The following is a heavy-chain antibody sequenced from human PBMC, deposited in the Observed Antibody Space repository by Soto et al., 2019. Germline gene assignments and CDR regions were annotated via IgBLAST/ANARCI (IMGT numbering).Heavy chain of an antibody. V-gene: IGHV3-74*01. CDR3: TTDGSYAQYV. CDR1: GIDFSNTW. Sequence: EVQLEVSGGGLGQPGGSLRLSCAVSGIDFSNTWLHWVRQVPGKGLVWVAYINSDGTTTTYADSVRGRFTISRDNAKNTVYLQMNSRRGEDTALYYCTTDGSYAQYVWGQGTAVTVSS. CDR2: INSDGTTT. J-gene: IGHJ6*02. D-gene: IGHD2-2*01.